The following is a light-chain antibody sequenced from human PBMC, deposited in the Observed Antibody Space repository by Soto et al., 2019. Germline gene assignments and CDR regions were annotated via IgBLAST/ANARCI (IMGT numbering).Light chain of an antibody. V-gene: IGKV3-11*01. CDR3: QQRNSWPT. CDR2: DVS. Sequence: EIVLTQSPATLSLSPGDTATLSCRASQSVTSTLAWFQQKPGQAPRLLIYDVSRRATAIPARFSGSGSGTDFTLTISSLETEVFSFSYGQQRNSWPTFGGGTKVEIK. CDR1: QSVTST. J-gene: IGKJ4*01.